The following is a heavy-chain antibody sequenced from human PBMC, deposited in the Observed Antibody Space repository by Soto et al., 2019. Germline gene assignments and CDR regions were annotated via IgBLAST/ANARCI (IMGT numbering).Heavy chain of an antibody. CDR2: VHYSGST. CDR3: ARQHYYDSSAYYTWN. D-gene: IGHD3-22*01. Sequence: PSETLSLTCSVSGGSIRSNNYYWGWIRQPPGKGLEWIATVHYSGSTYYTPSLKNRVTISADTSNNQFSLRLNSVTAADTAVYYCARQHYYDSSAYYTWNWGQETLVTVSA. CDR1: GGSIRSNNYY. J-gene: IGHJ4*02. V-gene: IGHV4-39*01.